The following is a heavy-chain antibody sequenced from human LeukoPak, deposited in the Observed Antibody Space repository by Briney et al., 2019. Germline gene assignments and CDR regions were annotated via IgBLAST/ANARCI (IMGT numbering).Heavy chain of an antibody. J-gene: IGHJ4*02. CDR3: ARGGVTSFIDY. D-gene: IGHD2-21*02. CDR1: GYTFTSYD. CDR2: INPDNGDT. V-gene: IGHV1-18*01. Sequence: ASVKVSCKASGYTFTSYDINWVRQAPGQGLEWMGWINPDNGDTSIAQKLQGRVTMTADTSTTTAYMELRGLISDDTAVYYCARGGVTSFIDYWGQGTLVTVSS.